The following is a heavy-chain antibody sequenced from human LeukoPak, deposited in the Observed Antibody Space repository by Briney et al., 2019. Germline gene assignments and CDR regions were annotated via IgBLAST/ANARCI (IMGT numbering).Heavy chain of an antibody. J-gene: IGHJ5*02. D-gene: IGHD1-26*01. V-gene: IGHV1-18*01. CDR1: GYTFNSHG. CDR3: ARAGGPAPELLHYHWFDP. CDR2: ISAYTGHT. Sequence: ASVKVSCKASGYTFNSHGISWVRQAPGQGLEWMGWISAYTGHTSYAQKLQGRVTMTTDTSTSKAYMELRSLRSDDTAVYYCARAGGPAPELLHYHWFDPWGQGTLVTVSS.